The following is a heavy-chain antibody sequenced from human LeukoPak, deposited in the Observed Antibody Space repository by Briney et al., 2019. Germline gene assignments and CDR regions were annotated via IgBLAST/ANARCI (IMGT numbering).Heavy chain of an antibody. CDR2: IIPILGIA. CDR3: ARGPSGSWSSRVRYMDV. J-gene: IGHJ6*03. D-gene: IGHD6-13*01. CDR1: GGTFSSYA. V-gene: IGHV1-69*04. Sequence: SVKVSCKASGGTFSSYAISWVRQAPGQGLEWMGRIIPILGIANYAQKFQGRVTITADKSTSTAYMELSSLRSEDTAVYYCARGPSGSWSSRVRYMDVWGKGTTVTVSS.